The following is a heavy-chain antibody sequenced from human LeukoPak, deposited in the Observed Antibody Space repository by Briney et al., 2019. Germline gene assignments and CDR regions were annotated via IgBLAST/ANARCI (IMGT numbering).Heavy chain of an antibody. J-gene: IGHJ4*02. CDR1: GDSIGIRGYS. V-gene: IGHV4-30-2*01. CDR3: ARRVAGAGTSYFDL. Sequence: SETLSLTCAVSGDSIGIRGYSWSWIRQPPGRGLEWIGYIHQSGNTYYNPSLQSRVTISIDTSNNHYSLNSTSVTAADTAVYFCARRVAGAGTSYFDLWGQGTPVTVSS. CDR2: IHQSGNT. D-gene: IGHD6-13*01.